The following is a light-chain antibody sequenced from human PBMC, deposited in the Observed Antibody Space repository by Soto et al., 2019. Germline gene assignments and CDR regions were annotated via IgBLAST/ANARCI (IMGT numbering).Light chain of an antibody. CDR1: QSVLYSSNNKNY. J-gene: IGKJ4*01. CDR2: WAS. CDR3: QQYYSTPLT. V-gene: IGKV4-1*01. Sequence: DIVMTQSPDSLAVSLGESATINSTSSQSVLYSSNNKNYLAWYQQKPGQPPKXLIYWASTRESGVPDRFSGSGSGTDFTLTISSLQAEDVAVYYCQQYYSTPLTLGGGTKVDIK.